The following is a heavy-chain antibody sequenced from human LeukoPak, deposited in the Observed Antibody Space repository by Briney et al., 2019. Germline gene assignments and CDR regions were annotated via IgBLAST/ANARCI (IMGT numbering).Heavy chain of an antibody. Sequence: SETLSLTCTVSGGSITSSSYYWGWIRQPPGKGLEWLGSIYYSGITYYNPSLQSRVTISVDTSNNQFSLKLSSVIATDAAVYYCARHRYVTGWSPIDYWGQGTLVTVSS. J-gene: IGHJ4*02. CDR3: ARHRYVTGWSPIDY. D-gene: IGHD6-19*01. V-gene: IGHV4-39*01. CDR2: IYYSGIT. CDR1: GGSITSSSYY.